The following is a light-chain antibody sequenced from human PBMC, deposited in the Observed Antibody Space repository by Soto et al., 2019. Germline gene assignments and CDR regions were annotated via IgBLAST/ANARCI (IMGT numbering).Light chain of an antibody. CDR2: GNN. V-gene: IGLV1-40*01. CDR3: QSYDSSLSVVV. Sequence: QSVLTQPPSVSGAPGQRVTISCTGSGSNIGAGYDVHWYQQLPGTAPKLLIYGNNNRPSGVPDRFSGSKSGTSASLAITGLQAEDEADYYCQSYDSSLSVVVFGGGTQLTVL. CDR1: GSNIGAGYD. J-gene: IGLJ2*01.